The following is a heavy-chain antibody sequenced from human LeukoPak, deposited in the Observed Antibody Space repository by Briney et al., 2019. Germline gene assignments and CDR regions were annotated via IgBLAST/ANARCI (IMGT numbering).Heavy chain of an antibody. V-gene: IGHV3-30*18. D-gene: IGHD3-10*01. CDR2: ISYDGSNK. Sequence: GGSLRLSCAASGFTFSSYGMHWVRQAPGKGLEWVAVISYDGSNKYYADSVKGRFTISGDNSKNTLYLQMNSLRAEDTAVYYCAKGYHYYGSGSYYRPPPDYFDYWGQGTLVTVSS. CDR1: GFTFSSYG. CDR3: AKGYHYYGSGSYYRPPPDYFDY. J-gene: IGHJ4*02.